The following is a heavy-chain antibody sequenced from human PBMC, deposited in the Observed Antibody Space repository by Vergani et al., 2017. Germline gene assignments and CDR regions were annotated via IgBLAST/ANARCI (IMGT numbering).Heavy chain of an antibody. CDR3: ARGFYGSGSYPFDY. Sequence: QVQLVQSGAEVKKPGSSVKVSCKASGGTFSSYTISWVRQAPGQGLEWMGRIIPILGIANYAQKFQGRVTITADKSTSTAYMELSSLRSEDKAVYYCARGFYGSGSYPFDYWGQGTLVTVSS. J-gene: IGHJ4*02. V-gene: IGHV1-69*02. CDR2: IIPILGIA. CDR1: GGTFSSYT. D-gene: IGHD3-10*01.